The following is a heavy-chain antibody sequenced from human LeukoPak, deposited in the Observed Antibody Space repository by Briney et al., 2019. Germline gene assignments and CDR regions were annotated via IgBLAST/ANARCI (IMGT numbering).Heavy chain of an antibody. CDR3: ARGGKYYYDSSGYYGFDH. D-gene: IGHD3-22*01. V-gene: IGHV1-8*01. J-gene: IGHJ4*02. CDR1: GYTFTSYD. Sequence: ASVKVSCKASGYTFTSYDINWVRQATGQGLEWMGWMNPNSGNTGYAQKFQGRVTMTRNTSISTAYMELSSLRSEDTAVYYCARGGKYYYDSSGYYGFDHWGQGTLVTVSS. CDR2: MNPNSGNT.